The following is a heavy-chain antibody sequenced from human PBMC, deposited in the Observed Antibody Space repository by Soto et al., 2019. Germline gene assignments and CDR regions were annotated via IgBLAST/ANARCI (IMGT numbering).Heavy chain of an antibody. CDR3: ARDSYFRSYYYGMDV. CDR1: GGSISSGGYY. J-gene: IGHJ6*02. D-gene: IGHD2-8*01. Sequence: SETLSLTCTVSGGSISSGGYYWSWIRQHPGKGLEWIGYIYYSGSTYYNPSLKSRVTISVDTSKNQFSLKLSSVTAADTAVYYCARDSYFRSYYYGMDVWGQGTTVTVSS. CDR2: IYYSGST. V-gene: IGHV4-31*03.